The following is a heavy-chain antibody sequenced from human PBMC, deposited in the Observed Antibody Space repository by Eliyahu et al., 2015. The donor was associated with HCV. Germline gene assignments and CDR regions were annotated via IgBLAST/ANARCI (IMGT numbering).Heavy chain of an antibody. CDR3: ARDAYNTLYTYYGLDV. J-gene: IGHJ6*02. D-gene: IGHD5-24*01. V-gene: IGHV3-7*04. CDR2: IKQDGSEK. Sequence: EVQLVESGGGLVQPGGSLRLSCAASGFTFSRYWMSWVRQAPGKGLEWVANIKQDGSEKYYVDSVKGRFTISRESAKNLLYLQLNSLRAEDTAVYYCARDAYNTLYTYYGLDVWGQGTTVTVSS. CDR1: GFTFSRYW.